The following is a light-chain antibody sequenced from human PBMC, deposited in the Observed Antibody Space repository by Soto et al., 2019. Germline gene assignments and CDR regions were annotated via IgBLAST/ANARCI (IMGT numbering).Light chain of an antibody. CDR3: QQYNSYST. CDR1: QSISTW. CDR2: DAS. V-gene: IGKV1-5*01. Sequence: DIQMTQSPSTLSASVGDRVTITCRASQSISTWLAWYQQKPGKAPKLLIYDASSLESGVPSRFSGRGSGTEFTLTISSLQPDDFATYYCQQYNSYSTFGQGTKVEIK. J-gene: IGKJ1*01.